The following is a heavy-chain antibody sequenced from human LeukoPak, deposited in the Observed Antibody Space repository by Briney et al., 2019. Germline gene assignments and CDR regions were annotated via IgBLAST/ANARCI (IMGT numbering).Heavy chain of an antibody. CDR3: ARDRGDILTGYFAS. J-gene: IGHJ4*02. Sequence: GGSLRLSCAASRFRFSTFPMGWVRQAPGKGLEWVSGISAGGETTFYADSVRGRLTISRDNSKNTLYLQMNSLRAEDTGVYYCARDRGDILTGYFASWGQGILVTVSS. CDR1: RFRFSTFP. V-gene: IGHV3-23*01. D-gene: IGHD3-9*01. CDR2: ISAGGETT.